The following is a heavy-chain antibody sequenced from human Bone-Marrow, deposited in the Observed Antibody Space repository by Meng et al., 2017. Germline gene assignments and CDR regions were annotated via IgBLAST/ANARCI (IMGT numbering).Heavy chain of an antibody. CDR1: GGSISDRSYY. J-gene: IGHJ4*02. V-gene: IGHV4-39*01. Sequence: QLQLQESGPGLVKPSETLSLTCTVSGGSISDRSYYWGWIRQPPGKGLEWIGSIYYFGDTFYSPSLRSRVTISVDTSKNQFSLKLSSATAADTAVFYCARHKGNSYGYLYFDYWGQGILVTVSS. CDR3: ARHKGNSYGYLYFDY. CDR2: IYYFGDT. D-gene: IGHD5-18*01.